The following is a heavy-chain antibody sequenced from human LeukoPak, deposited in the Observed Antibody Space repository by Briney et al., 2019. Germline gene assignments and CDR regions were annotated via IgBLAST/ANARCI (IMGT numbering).Heavy chain of an antibody. CDR2: IAPSSGTT. D-gene: IGHD3-10*01. CDR1: GYTFTSNY. V-gene: IGHV1-46*01. J-gene: IGHJ4*02. CDR3: ARASGSSAVPFDY. Sequence: ASVKVSCKASGYTFTSNYMHWVRQAPGQGLEWMGLIAPSSGTTSYAQKFQGRVTMTRDTSTSTLYMELSSLTSEDTAVYYCARASGSSAVPFDYWGQGTLVTVSS.